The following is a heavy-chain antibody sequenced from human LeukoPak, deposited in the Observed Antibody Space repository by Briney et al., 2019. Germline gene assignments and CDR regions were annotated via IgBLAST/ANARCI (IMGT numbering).Heavy chain of an antibody. D-gene: IGHD3-22*01. CDR1: GFTFSSYG. CDR3: ARDFNSPGYYYDSSGYQLEY. Sequence: PGGSLRLSCAASGFTFSSYGMHWVRQAPGKGLEWVAVIWYDGSNKYYADSVKGRFTISRDNSKNTLYLQMNSLRAEDTAVYYCARDFNSPGYYYDSSGYQLEYWGQGTLVTVSS. V-gene: IGHV3-33*08. CDR2: IWYDGSNK. J-gene: IGHJ4*02.